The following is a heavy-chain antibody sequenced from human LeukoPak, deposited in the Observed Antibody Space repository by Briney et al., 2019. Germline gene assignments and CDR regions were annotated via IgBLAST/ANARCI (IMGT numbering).Heavy chain of an antibody. Sequence: SGGSLRLSCAASGFTFSSYAMHWVRQAPGKGLEWVAVISYDGSNKYYADSVKGRFTISRDNSKNTLYLQMNSLRAEDTAVYYCAKDHTGGYTDETWFDPWGQGTLVTVSS. CDR3: AKDHTGGYTDETWFDP. CDR2: ISYDGSNK. V-gene: IGHV3-30-3*01. CDR1: GFTFSSYA. J-gene: IGHJ5*02. D-gene: IGHD6-13*01.